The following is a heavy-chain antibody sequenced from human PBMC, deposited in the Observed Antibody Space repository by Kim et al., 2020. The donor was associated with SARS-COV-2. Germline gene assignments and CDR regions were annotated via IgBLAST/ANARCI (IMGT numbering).Heavy chain of an antibody. CDR1: GYTLTELS. Sequence: ASVKVSCKVSGYTLTELSMHWVRQAPGKGLEWMGGFDPEDGETIYAQKFQGRVTMTEDTSTDTAYMELSSLRSEDTAVYYCATTVTTMVRGVYYYGMDVWGQGTTVTVSS. J-gene: IGHJ6*02. V-gene: IGHV1-24*01. CDR3: ATTVTTMVRGVYYYGMDV. D-gene: IGHD3-10*01. CDR2: FDPEDGET.